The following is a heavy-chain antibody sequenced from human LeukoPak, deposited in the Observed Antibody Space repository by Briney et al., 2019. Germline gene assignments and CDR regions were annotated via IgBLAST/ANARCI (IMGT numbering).Heavy chain of an antibody. V-gene: IGHV1-69*05. CDR1: GYTFTSYD. Sequence: EASVKVSCKASGYTFTSYDINWVRQAPGQGLEWMGRIIPIFGTANYAQKFQGRVTITTDESTSTAYMELSSLRSEDTAVYYCAIAAAQYYYYYYMDVWGKGTTVTVSS. CDR3: AIAAAQYYYYYYMDV. CDR2: IIPIFGTA. J-gene: IGHJ6*03. D-gene: IGHD6-13*01.